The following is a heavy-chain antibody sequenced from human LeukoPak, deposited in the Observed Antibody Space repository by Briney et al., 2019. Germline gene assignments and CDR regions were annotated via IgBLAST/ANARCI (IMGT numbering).Heavy chain of an antibody. CDR3: ARTFSSGRYGMDV. J-gene: IGHJ6*02. Sequence: AASVKVSRKAFGYTFTGYGINWVRQAPGEGLEWMGWISVYNGNTNYAQKFQGRVTMTTDTPTSTGYMELRSLRSDDTAVYYCARTFSSGRYGMDVWGQGTTVTVSS. CDR2: ISVYNGNT. D-gene: IGHD6-25*01. CDR1: GYTFTGYG. V-gene: IGHV1-18*01.